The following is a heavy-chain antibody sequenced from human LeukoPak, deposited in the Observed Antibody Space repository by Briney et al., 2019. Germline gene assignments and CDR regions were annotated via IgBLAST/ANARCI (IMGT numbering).Heavy chain of an antibody. D-gene: IGHD7-27*01. V-gene: IGHV1-8*01. Sequence: GASVKVSCKVSGYTLTELSMRWVRQAPGQRPEWMGWMSPNSGDTGYAQKFQDRVTMTRNTSISTAYMELSSLRSDDTAVYYCARGPPNWGYDYWGPGTLVTVSS. CDR3: ARGPPNWGYDY. J-gene: IGHJ4*02. CDR2: MSPNSGDT. CDR1: GYTLTELS.